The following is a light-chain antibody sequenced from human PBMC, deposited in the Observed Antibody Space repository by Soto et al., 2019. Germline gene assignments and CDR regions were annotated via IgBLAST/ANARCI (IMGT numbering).Light chain of an antibody. CDR1: QSVSSNH. Sequence: IVLTQSPGTLSLSPGERATLSCRASQSVSSNHLAWYKQKPGQAPRLLIYGGSSRATGIPVRFSGSGSETDFTLTITRLEPEDFAVDYCQQYSSSRTFGQGTKVDIK. V-gene: IGKV3-20*01. CDR3: QQYSSSRT. CDR2: GGS. J-gene: IGKJ1*01.